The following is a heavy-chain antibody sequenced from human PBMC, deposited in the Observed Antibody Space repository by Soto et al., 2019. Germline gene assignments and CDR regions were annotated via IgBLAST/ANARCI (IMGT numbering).Heavy chain of an antibody. Sequence: PGESLKISCNGSGYSFTSYWIGWVRQMPGKGLEWMGIIYPGDSDTRYSPSFQGQVTISADKSISTAYLQWSSLKASDTAMYYCARQGYDSSGYYTSDAFDIWGQGTMVTVS. V-gene: IGHV5-51*01. J-gene: IGHJ3*02. CDR1: GYSFTSYW. D-gene: IGHD3-22*01. CDR3: ARQGYDSSGYYTSDAFDI. CDR2: IYPGDSDT.